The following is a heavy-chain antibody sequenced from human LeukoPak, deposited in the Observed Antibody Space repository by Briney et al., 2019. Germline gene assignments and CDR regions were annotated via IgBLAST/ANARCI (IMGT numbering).Heavy chain of an antibody. Sequence: GRSLRLSCEASGFTFSSYGIHWVRQPPGKGLEWVAVIWSDGSNKYYADSVKGRFTISRDNSKDTLYLQLNSLRAEDTAVYYCARGIVTSDYWGQGTLVTVSS. V-gene: IGHV3-33*01. CDR1: GFTFSSYG. CDR2: IWSDGSNK. J-gene: IGHJ4*02. D-gene: IGHD4-11*01. CDR3: ARGIVTSDY.